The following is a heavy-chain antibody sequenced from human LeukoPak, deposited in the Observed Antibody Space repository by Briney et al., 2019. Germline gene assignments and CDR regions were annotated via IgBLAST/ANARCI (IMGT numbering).Heavy chain of an antibody. CDR2: ISAYNGNT. Sequence: ASVKVSCKASGYTFTSYGISWVRQAPGQGPEWMGWISAYNGNTNYAQKLQGRVTMTTDTSTSTAYMELRSLRSDDTAVYYCARGPSREDYVWGSYPLDAFDIWGQGTMVTVSS. CDR3: ARGPSREDYVWGSYPLDAFDI. V-gene: IGHV1-18*01. D-gene: IGHD3-16*02. J-gene: IGHJ3*02. CDR1: GYTFTSYG.